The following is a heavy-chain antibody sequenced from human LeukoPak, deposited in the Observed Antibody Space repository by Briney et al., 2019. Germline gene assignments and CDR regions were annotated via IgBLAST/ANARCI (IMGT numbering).Heavy chain of an antibody. CDR2: IIPIFGTA. V-gene: IGHV1-69*06. CDR3: ARDLGYGSGSLDGDY. Sequence: SVKVSCKASGGTFSSYAISWVRQAPGQGLEWMGGIIPIFGTANYAQKFQGRVTITADKSTSTAYMELSSLRSDDTAVYYCARDLGYGSGSLDGDYWGQGTLVTVSS. D-gene: IGHD3-10*01. J-gene: IGHJ4*02. CDR1: GGTFSSYA.